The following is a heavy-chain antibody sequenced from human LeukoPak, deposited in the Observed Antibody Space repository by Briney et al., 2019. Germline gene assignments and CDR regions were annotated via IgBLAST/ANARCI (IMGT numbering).Heavy chain of an antibody. CDR2: IIPIFGTA. D-gene: IGHD6-13*01. J-gene: IGHJ5*02. Sequence: SVKVSCKASGGTFSSYAISWVRQAPGQGLEWMGGIIPIFGTANYAQKFQGRVTITTDESTSTAYMELSSLRSEDTAVYYCARGRGYSSSWYTWFDPWGQGTLVTVSS. V-gene: IGHV1-69*05. CDR1: GGTFSSYA. CDR3: ARGRGYSSSWYTWFDP.